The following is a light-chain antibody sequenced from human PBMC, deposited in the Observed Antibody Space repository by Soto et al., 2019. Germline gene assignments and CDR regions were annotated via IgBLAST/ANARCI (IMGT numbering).Light chain of an antibody. CDR1: QSITGH. Sequence: DIQMTQSPSSLSASVGDRVTITCRASQSITGHLNWYQQKPAKAPKLLIYAASSLQRGVPSRFSIRSSGTVFTLTISSLQLDDFATYFCQQRLGIPCTFGQGTRLETK. CDR3: QQRLGIPCT. CDR2: AAS. V-gene: IGKV1-39*01. J-gene: IGKJ2*02.